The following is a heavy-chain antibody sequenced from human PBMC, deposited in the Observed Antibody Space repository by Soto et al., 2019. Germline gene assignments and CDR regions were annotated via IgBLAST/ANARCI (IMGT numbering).Heavy chain of an antibody. V-gene: IGHV1-18*04. D-gene: IGHD3-10*01. CDR2: ISAYNGNT. CDR3: ARVGTDYGSGSPYYSDY. CDR1: GYTFTSYG. Sequence: ASVKVSCKASGYTFTSYGISWVRQAPGQGLEWMGWISAYNGNTNYAQKLQGRVTMTTDTSTSTAYMVLRSLRSDDTAVYYCARVGTDYGSGSPYYSDYWGQGILVTVSS. J-gene: IGHJ4*02.